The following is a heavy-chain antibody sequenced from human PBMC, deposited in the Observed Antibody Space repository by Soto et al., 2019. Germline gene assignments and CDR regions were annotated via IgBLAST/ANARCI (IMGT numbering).Heavy chain of an antibody. J-gene: IGHJ4*02. CDR3: AREPPYPSYCSSTSCYGDYFDY. V-gene: IGHV3-33*01. D-gene: IGHD2-2*01. CDR1: GFTFSSYG. Sequence: QVQLVESGGGVVQPGRSLRLSCAASGFTFSSYGMHWVRQAPGKGLEWVAVIWYDGSNKNTLYLQMNSLRAEDTAVYYCAREPPYPSYCSSTSCYGDYFDYWGQGTLVTVSS. CDR2: IWYDGSN.